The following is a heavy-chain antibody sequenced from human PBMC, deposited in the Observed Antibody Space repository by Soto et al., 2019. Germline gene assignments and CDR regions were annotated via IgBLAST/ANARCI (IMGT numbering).Heavy chain of an antibody. Sequence: VQLQESGPGLVKPSQTLSLTCTVSGGSISSGGYYWSWIRQHPGKGLEWIGYIYYSGSTYYNPSLKSRVTRAVDTSKNQFSLKLSSVTAADTAVYYCAGRGYSYGFSLGMDVWGQGTTVTVSS. J-gene: IGHJ6*02. CDR2: IYYSGST. CDR1: GGSISSGGYY. V-gene: IGHV4-31*03. D-gene: IGHD5-18*01. CDR3: AGRGYSYGFSLGMDV.